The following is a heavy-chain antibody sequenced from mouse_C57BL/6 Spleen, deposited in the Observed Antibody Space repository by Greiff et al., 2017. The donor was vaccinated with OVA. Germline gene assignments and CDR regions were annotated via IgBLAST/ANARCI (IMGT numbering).Heavy chain of an antibody. CDR3: TRGATVVATDD. CDR1: GYTFTDYE. CDR2: IDPETGGT. V-gene: IGHV1-15*01. D-gene: IGHD1-1*01. J-gene: IGHJ2*01. Sequence: QVQLKESGAELVRPGASVTLSCKASGYTFTDYEMHWVKQTPVHGLEWIGAIDPETGGTAYNQKFKGKAILTADKSSSTAYMELRSLTSEDSAVYYCTRGATVVATDDWGQGTTLTVSS.